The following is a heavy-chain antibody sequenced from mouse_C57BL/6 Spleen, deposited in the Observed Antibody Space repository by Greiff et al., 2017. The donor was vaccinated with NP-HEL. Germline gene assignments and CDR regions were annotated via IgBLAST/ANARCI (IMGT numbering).Heavy chain of an antibody. V-gene: IGHV10-1*01. CDR2: IRSKSNNYAT. CDR3: VRDSNDAMDY. Sequence: EVKLVESGGGLVQPKGSLKLSCAASGFSFNTYAMNWVRQAPGKGLEWVARIRSKSNNYATYYADSVKDRFTISRDDSESMLYLQMNNLKTEDTAMYYCVRDSNDAMDYWGQGTSVTVSS. CDR1: GFSFNTYA. D-gene: IGHD2-5*01. J-gene: IGHJ4*01.